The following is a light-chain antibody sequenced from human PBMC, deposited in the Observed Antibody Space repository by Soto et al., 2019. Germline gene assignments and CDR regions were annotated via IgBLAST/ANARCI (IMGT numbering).Light chain of an antibody. Sequence: EIVLTQSPGTLSLSPGERATLSCRASQNVDSNYLAWYQQKPGQAPRIIIFAASGRATGIPDRFSGSGSGTDFTLTISRLEPEDFAVYYCQRYYSTLPTFGQGTKVEIK. CDR2: AAS. CDR3: QRYYSTLPT. CDR1: QNVDSNY. J-gene: IGKJ1*01. V-gene: IGKV3-20*01.